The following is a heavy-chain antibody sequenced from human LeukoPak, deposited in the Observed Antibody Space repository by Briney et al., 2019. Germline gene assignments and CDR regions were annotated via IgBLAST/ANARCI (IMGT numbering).Heavy chain of an antibody. D-gene: IGHD2-2*01. J-gene: IGHJ4*02. CDR1: GFTFSSYW. CDR3: AREWRHEILPAASYDY. Sequence: GGSLRLSCAASGFTFSSYWMSWVRQAPGEGLQWVANIKQDGSEKYYVDSVKGRFTISRDNGKKSLYLQMNSLRVEDTAVYYCAREWRHEILPAASYDYWGQGALVTVSS. V-gene: IGHV3-7*01. CDR2: IKQDGSEK.